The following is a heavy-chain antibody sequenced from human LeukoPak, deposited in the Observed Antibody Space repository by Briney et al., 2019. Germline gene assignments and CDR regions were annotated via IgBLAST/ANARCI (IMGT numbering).Heavy chain of an antibody. CDR3: ARENYADLFDY. Sequence: PGGSLRLSCAASGFTFSNYNMNWVRQAPGKGLECISFISSSSSTIYYADSVKGRFTISRDNDKNSLFLQMSSLRAEDTAVYYCARENYADLFDYWGQGTLVTVSS. J-gene: IGHJ4*02. CDR2: ISSSSSTI. CDR1: GFTFSNYN. D-gene: IGHD4-17*01. V-gene: IGHV3-48*01.